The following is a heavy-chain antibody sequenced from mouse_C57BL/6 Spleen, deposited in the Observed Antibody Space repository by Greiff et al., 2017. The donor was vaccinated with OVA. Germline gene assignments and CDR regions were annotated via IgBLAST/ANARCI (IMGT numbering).Heavy chain of an antibody. D-gene: IGHD1-1*01. V-gene: IGHV8-8*01. Sequence: QVTLKVSGPGILQPSQTLSLPCSFSGFSLSTFGMGVGWIRQPSGKGLEWLAHIWWDDDKYYNPALTSRRTISKDTSKNQVFLKIANVDTADTATYYCARSITTVPYFDYWGQGTTLTVSS. CDR2: IWWDDDK. J-gene: IGHJ2*01. CDR3: ARSITTVPYFDY. CDR1: GFSLSTFGMG.